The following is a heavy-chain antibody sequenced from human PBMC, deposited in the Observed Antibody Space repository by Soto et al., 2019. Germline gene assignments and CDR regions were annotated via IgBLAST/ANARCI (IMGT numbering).Heavy chain of an antibody. Sequence: GGSLRLSCAASGFTFSNAWMNWVRQAPGKGLEWVGRIKSKTDGGTTDYAAPVKGRFTISRDDSKSIAYLQMNSLKTEDTAVYYCTRLREVYYYYGMDVWGQGTTVTVSS. D-gene: IGHD3-16*01. CDR3: TRLREVYYYYGMDV. CDR2: IKSKTDGGTT. V-gene: IGHV3-15*07. J-gene: IGHJ6*02. CDR1: GFTFSNAW.